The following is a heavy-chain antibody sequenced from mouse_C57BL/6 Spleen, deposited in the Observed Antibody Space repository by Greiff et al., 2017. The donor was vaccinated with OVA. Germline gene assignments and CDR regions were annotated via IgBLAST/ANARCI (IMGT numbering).Heavy chain of an antibody. CDR1: GFSLTSYG. V-gene: IGHV2-3*01. J-gene: IGHJ1*03. Sequence: VQGVESGPGLVAPSQSLSITCTVSGFSLTSYGVSWVRQPPGKGLEWLGVIWGDGSTNYHSALISRMSISKDNSKSQVFLKLNSLQTDDKATYYCASYYKGWYFDVWGTGTTVTVSS. D-gene: IGHD2-12*01. CDR3: ASYYKGWYFDV. CDR2: IWGDGST.